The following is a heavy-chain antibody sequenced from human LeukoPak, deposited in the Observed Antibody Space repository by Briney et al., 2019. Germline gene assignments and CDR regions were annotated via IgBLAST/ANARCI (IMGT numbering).Heavy chain of an antibody. Sequence: GGSLRLSCAASGFTFSSYWMHWVRQAPGKGLVWVSRINTDGSSTSYADSVKGRFTISRDNAKNTLYLQMNSLRAEDTAVYYCAREYNYDSSLDYWGQGTLVTVSS. CDR3: AREYNYDSSLDY. V-gene: IGHV3-74*01. J-gene: IGHJ4*02. D-gene: IGHD3-22*01. CDR1: GFTFSSYW. CDR2: INTDGSST.